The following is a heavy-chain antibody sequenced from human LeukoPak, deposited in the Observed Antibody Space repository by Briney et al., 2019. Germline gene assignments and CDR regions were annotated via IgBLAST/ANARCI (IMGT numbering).Heavy chain of an antibody. CDR2: ISSGGRT. J-gene: IGHJ4*02. CDR1: GFTVSSND. D-gene: IGHD3-16*01. CDR3: ARTPYYLGPFDY. Sequence: GGSLRLSCAASGFTVSSNDMNWVRQAPGKGLAWVSLISSGGRTYYAESVKGRFTISRDNSKNTLSLQMNSLRAEDTAVYYCARTPYYLGPFDYWGQGTLVTVSS. V-gene: IGHV3-66*02.